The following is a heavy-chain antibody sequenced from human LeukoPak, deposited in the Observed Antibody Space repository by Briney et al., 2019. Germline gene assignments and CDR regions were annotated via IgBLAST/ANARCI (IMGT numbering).Heavy chain of an antibody. J-gene: IGHJ4*02. CDR2: FDPEDGET. Sequence: GASVKVSCKVSGYTLTELSMHWVRQAPGKGLEWMGGFDPEDGETIYAQKFQGRVTMTEDTSTDTAYMELSSLRSEDTAVYYCASKTYYDYVWGSYLSPDYWGQGTLVTVSS. CDR1: GYTLTELS. D-gene: IGHD3-16*02. V-gene: IGHV1-24*01. CDR3: ASKTYYDYVWGSYLSPDY.